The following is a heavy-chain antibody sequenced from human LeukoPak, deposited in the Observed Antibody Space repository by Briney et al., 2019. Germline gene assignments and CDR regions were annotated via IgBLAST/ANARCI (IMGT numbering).Heavy chain of an antibody. J-gene: IGHJ5*02. Sequence: SETLSLTCTVSGYSISSGYYWGWIRQPPGKGLEWIGSIYHSGSTYYNPSLKSRVTISVDTSKNQFSLKLSSVTAADTAVYYCARGAWGTPGNWFDPWGQGTQVTVSS. V-gene: IGHV4-38-2*02. CDR1: GYSISSGYY. D-gene: IGHD3-16*01. CDR2: IYHSGST. CDR3: ARGAWGTPGNWFDP.